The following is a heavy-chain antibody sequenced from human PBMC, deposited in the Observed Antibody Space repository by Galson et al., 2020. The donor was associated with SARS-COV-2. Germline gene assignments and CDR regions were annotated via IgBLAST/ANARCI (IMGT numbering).Heavy chain of an antibody. CDR2: INEDGSEK. CDR3: ARDPGYYFSTYHYHYGLDV. D-gene: IGHD3-22*01. Sequence: TGGSLRLSCAASGFTFNNYWMSWVRQAPGKGLEWVANINEDGSEKYYVDSVKGRFTISRDNAKNSVYLQMNSLKAEDTAVYYCARDPGYYFSTYHYHYGLDVWGQGTTVTVSS. CDR1: GFTFNNYW. V-gene: IGHV3-7*01. J-gene: IGHJ6*02.